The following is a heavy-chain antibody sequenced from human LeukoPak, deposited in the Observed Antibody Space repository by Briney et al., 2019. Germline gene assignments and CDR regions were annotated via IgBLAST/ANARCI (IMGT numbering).Heavy chain of an antibody. V-gene: IGHV3-23*01. CDR2: ISNSGGST. J-gene: IGHJ4*02. CDR1: GLTLSSDT. D-gene: IGHD4/OR15-4a*01. Sequence: TGGSLRLSCAASGLTLSSDTMGAVRQAPGKGLEWVSAISNSGGSTYYADSVKGRFTISRDNSKNTLYLQMNSLRSEATALSNLAKRANGLYFDYWGQGTLVTVSS. CDR3: AKRANGLYFDY.